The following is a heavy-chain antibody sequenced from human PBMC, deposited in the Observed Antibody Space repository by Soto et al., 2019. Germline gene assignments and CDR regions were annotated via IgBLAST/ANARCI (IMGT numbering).Heavy chain of an antibody. D-gene: IGHD3-22*01. CDR3: ARENDSSGYLLIDAFDI. V-gene: IGHV3-33*01. CDR1: GFTFSSYG. Sequence: QVQLVESGGGVVQPGRSLRLSCAASGFTFSSYGMHWVRQAPGKGLEWVAVIWYDGSNKYYADSVKGRFTLSRDNSKNTLYLQMNSLRAEDTAVYYCARENDSSGYLLIDAFDIWGQGTMVTVSS. CDR2: IWYDGSNK. J-gene: IGHJ3*02.